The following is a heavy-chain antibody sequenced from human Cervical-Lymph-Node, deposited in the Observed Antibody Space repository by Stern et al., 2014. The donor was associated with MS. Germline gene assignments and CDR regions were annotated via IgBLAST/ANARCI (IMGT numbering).Heavy chain of an antibody. CDR2: ITHSGSN. D-gene: IGHD3-3*01. J-gene: IGHJ5*02. V-gene: IGHV4-34*01. Sequence: QVQLQQWGAGLLKPSETLSLSCGISGGSFSGFYWSWIRQTPGKGLEWIGEITHSGSNNNNPSLKSRVSMSIDTSRSHFSLKLTSVTAADTAVYYCARVGGLRFLSSWGQGTLVTVSS. CDR1: GGSFSGFY. CDR3: ARVGGLRFLSS.